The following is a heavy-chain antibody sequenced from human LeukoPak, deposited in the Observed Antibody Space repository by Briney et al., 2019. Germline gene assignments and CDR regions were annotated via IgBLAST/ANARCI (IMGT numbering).Heavy chain of an antibody. V-gene: IGHV4-34*01. CDR2: INHSGTT. D-gene: IGHD2-15*01. CDR1: VGSISGYY. J-gene: IGHJ3*02. CDR3: ARGPEVVAATNAFDI. Sequence: PSETLSLTCAVYVGSISGYYWSWIRQPPGKGLEWIGEINHSGTTNYNPSLKSRVTISVDTSKNQFSLKVKSVTAADTAVYFCARGPEVVAATNAFDIWGRGTMVTVSS.